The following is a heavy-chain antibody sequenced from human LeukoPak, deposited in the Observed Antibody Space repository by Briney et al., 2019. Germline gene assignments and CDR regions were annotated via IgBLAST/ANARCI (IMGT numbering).Heavy chain of an antibody. V-gene: IGHV3-21*06. CDR2: IRKTSNYI. Sequence: PGGSLRLSCEASGFTLNMYSVNWVRQAPGKGLEWVASIRKTSNYIYYADSIKGRFTISRDDAKNSLYLQMNSLRAEDTAVYYCARHPAYWNPGWFDPWGQGTLVVVSS. J-gene: IGHJ5*02. D-gene: IGHD1-1*01. CDR3: ARHPAYWNPGWFDP. CDR1: GFTLNMYS.